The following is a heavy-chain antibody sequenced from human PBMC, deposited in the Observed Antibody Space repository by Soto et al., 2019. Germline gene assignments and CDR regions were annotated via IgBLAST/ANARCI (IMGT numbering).Heavy chain of an antibody. Sequence: HPGGPLRLSCAASGFIFSSYAMNWVRQAPGKGLEWVSAISGSGDGAFYAESVRGRFTIARDNSINTLYLQMRSLRPEDTAVYYCAHPRGYGVFDAVDIWGQGTMVTVSS. V-gene: IGHV3-23*01. CDR2: ISGSGDGA. CDR3: AHPRGYGVFDAVDI. CDR1: GFIFSSYA. D-gene: IGHD4-17*01. J-gene: IGHJ3*02.